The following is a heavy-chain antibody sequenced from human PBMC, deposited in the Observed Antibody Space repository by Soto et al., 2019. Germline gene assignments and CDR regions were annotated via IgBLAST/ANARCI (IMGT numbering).Heavy chain of an antibody. Sequence: QVQLVQSGAEVKKPGSSVKVSCKASGGTFSSYAISWVRQAPGQGLEWMGGIIPIFGTVNYAQKFQGRVTITADESTGTAYMELSRRRSEDTAVYYCARHDCISSSCYYYYYYGMDVWGQGTTVTVSS. J-gene: IGHJ6*02. V-gene: IGHV1-69*12. CDR2: IIPIFGTV. CDR1: GGTFSSYA. CDR3: ARHDCISSSCYYYYYYGMDV. D-gene: IGHD2-2*01.